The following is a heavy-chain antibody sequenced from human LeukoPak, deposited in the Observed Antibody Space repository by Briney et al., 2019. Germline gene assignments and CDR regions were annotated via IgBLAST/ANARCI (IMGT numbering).Heavy chain of an antibody. CDR1: GFTFSSYS. V-gene: IGHV3-48*01. CDR3: GGYISGFYDY. J-gene: IGHJ4*02. Sequence: GGSLRLSCAASGFTFSSYSMNWVRQAPGKGLEWVSYISSSSSTIYYADSVRGRFTISRDNSEGTLFLQMNSLRPEDTAMYYCGGYISGFYDYWGQGTLVTVSS. D-gene: IGHD6-19*01. CDR2: ISSSSSTI.